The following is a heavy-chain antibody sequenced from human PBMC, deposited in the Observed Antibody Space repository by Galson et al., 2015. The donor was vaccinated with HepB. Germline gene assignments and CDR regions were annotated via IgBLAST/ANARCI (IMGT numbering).Heavy chain of an antibody. CDR3: ARIAVAGSYYFDY. D-gene: IGHD6-19*01. J-gene: IGHJ4*02. V-gene: IGHV1-69*02. Sequence: SVKVSCKASGGIFSSYTISWVRQAPGQGLEWMGRIIPILGIANYAQKFQGRVTITADKSTSTAYMELSSLRSEDTAVYYCARIAVAGSYYFDYWGQGTLVTVSS. CDR2: IIPILGIA. CDR1: GGIFSSYT.